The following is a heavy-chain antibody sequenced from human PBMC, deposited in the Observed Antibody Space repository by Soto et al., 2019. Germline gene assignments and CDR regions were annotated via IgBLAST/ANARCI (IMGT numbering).Heavy chain of an antibody. CDR2: ISAYNGNT. J-gene: IGHJ4*02. V-gene: IGHV1-18*01. D-gene: IGHD3-22*01. CDR3: ARDHSSRDYYDRSGSPYYFDY. CDR1: GYTFTSYG. Sequence: ASVKVSCKASGYTFTSYGISWVRQAPGQGLEWMGWISAYNGNTNYAQKLQGRVTMTTDTSTSTAYMELRSLRSDDTAVYYCARDHSSRDYYDRSGSPYYFDYWGKGPLVTVSS.